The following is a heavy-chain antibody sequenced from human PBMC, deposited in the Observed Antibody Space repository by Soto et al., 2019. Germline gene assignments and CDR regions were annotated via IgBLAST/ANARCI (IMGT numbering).Heavy chain of an antibody. CDR1: GVSMIAYY. J-gene: IGHJ4*02. V-gene: IGHV4-59*01. Sequence: PDTLSLTCTVSGVSMIAYYWNWMRQPPGKGLQWIGYTYYSGSTTYNPSLKSRVTISVDSSKNQFSLKLDSVTPADTAVYYCARVRGTAGKRYFDYWCPGTLVTVS. D-gene: IGHD6-13*01. CDR3: ARVRGTAGKRYFDY. CDR2: TYYSGST.